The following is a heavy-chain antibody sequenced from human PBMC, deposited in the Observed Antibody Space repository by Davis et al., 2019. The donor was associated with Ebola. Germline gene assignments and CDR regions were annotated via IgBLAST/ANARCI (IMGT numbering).Heavy chain of an antibody. J-gene: IGHJ6*02. V-gene: IGHV3-64*02. Sequence: PGGSLRLSCAASGFTFSSYAMHWVRRAPGKGLEYVSAISSNGGSTYYADSVKGRFTISRDNSKNTLFLQMGSLRAEDTAVYYCARDRALWYSSGWYSYYYYGMDVWGQGTTVTVSS. CDR2: ISSNGGST. CDR3: ARDRALWYSSGWYSYYYYGMDV. CDR1: GFTFSSYA. D-gene: IGHD6-19*01.